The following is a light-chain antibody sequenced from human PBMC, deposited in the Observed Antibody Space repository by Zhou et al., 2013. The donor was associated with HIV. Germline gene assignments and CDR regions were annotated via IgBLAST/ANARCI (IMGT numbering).Light chain of an antibody. CDR3: QQANSFPWT. CDR2: GAS. V-gene: IGKV1-12*02. Sequence: IPLTQSPSSLSASVGDRISITCRASQGASSSVAWYQQKPGKAPKLLIYGASSLQSGVPSRFSGSGSGTDFTLTISSLQPEDFATYYCQQANSFPWTFGQGTKVEIK. CDR1: QGASSS. J-gene: IGKJ1*01.